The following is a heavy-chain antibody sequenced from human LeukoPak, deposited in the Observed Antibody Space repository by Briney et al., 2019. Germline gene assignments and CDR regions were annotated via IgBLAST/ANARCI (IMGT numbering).Heavy chain of an antibody. V-gene: IGHV1-24*01. J-gene: IGHJ4*02. CDR1: TYTLSELS. Sequence: ASMKVSCKVSTYTLSELSMHWVRQAPGKGLEWMGGFDPEDGVTIYAQKFQGRVTMTEDTSTDTAYMELSRLRSEDTAVYYCATAGYSETYYLLFDYWGQGTLVTVSS. D-gene: IGHD1-26*01. CDR3: ATAGYSETYYLLFDY. CDR2: FDPEDGVT.